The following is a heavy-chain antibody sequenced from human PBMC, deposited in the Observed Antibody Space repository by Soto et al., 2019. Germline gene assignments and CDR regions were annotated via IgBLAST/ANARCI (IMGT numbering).Heavy chain of an antibody. J-gene: IGHJ6*02. Sequence: GGSLRLSCAASGFTFSNAWMSWVRQAPGKGLEWVGRIKSKTDGGTTDYAAPVKGRFTISRDDSKNTLYLQMNSLKTEDTAVYYCTTRYYDFWSGYHSDVWGQGTTVTVSS. V-gene: IGHV3-15*01. CDR3: TTRYYDFWSGYHSDV. D-gene: IGHD3-3*01. CDR2: IKSKTDGGTT. CDR1: GFTFSNAW.